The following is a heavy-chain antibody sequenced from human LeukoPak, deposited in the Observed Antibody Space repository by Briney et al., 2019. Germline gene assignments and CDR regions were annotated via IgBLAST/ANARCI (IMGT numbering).Heavy chain of an antibody. J-gene: IGHJ4*02. D-gene: IGHD2-8*01. CDR3: AKRITVSAGYYLDS. CDR2: VSGGGAYA. V-gene: IGHV3-23*01. Sequence: AGSLTLSCVGSGFSFSSFAMSWVRQAPGQGLEWVSTVSGGGAYAYYADSVKGRCTVSRDESKSMHFLQMNSLRPEDTALYFCAKRITVSAGYYLDSWGQGTLVTVSS. CDR1: GFSFSSFA.